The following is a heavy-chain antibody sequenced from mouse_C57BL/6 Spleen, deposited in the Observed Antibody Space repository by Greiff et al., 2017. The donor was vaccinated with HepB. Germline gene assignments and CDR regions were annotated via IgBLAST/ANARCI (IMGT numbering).Heavy chain of an antibody. CDR2: IDPSDSYT. V-gene: IGHV1-59*01. CDR3: ARHRDSSGYGFAY. Sequence: QVQLQQPGAELVRPGTSVKLSCKASGYTFTSYWMHWVKQRPGQGLEWIGVIDPSDSYTNYNQKFKGKATLTVDTSSSTAYMQLSSLTSEDSAVYYCARHRDSSGYGFAYWGQGTLVTVSA. CDR1: GYTFTSYW. J-gene: IGHJ3*01. D-gene: IGHD3-2*02.